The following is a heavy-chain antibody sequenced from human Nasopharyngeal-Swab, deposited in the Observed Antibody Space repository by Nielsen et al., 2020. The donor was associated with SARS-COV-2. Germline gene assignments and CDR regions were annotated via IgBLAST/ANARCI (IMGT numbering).Heavy chain of an antibody. CDR3: ARGVSDLYYYGMDV. D-gene: IGHD3-10*01. Sequence: ASVKVSCKVSGYTLTELSMHWVRQAPGKGLEWMGGFDPEDGETIYAQKFQGRVTMTEDTSTDTAYMELSSLRSEDTAVYYCARGVSDLYYYGMDVWGQGTTVTVSS. CDR1: GYTLTELS. CDR2: FDPEDGET. J-gene: IGHJ6*02. V-gene: IGHV1-24*01.